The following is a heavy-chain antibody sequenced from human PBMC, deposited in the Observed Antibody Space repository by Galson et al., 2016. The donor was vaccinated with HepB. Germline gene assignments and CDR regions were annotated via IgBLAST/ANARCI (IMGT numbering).Heavy chain of an antibody. J-gene: IGHJ4*02. CDR2: IRGNGGTT. D-gene: IGHD1-26*01. CDR1: GFTFSGYA. CDR3: AKRRGAAMIAAKVGDDF. V-gene: IGHV3-23*01. Sequence: SLRLSCAASGFTFSGYAMSWVRQAPGKGLECVSSIRGNGGTTYYADSVKGRFTISRDNSKSTLYLQINGLRVDNTAVYYCAKRRGAAMIAAKVGDDFWGQGTLVIVSS.